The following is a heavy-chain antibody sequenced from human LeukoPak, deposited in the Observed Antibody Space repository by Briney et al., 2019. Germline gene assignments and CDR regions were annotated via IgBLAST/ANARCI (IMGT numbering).Heavy chain of an antibody. D-gene: IGHD3-22*01. CDR3: ASGPGYDSSGYYSD. CDR1: GGSISSSSYY. J-gene: IGHJ4*02. V-gene: IGHV4-61*01. Sequence: SETLSLTCTVSGGSISSSSYYWSWIRQPPGKGLEWIGYIYYSGSTNYNPSLKSRVTISVDTSKNQFSLKLSSVTAADTAVYYCASGPGYDSSGYYSDWGQGTLVTVSS. CDR2: IYYSGST.